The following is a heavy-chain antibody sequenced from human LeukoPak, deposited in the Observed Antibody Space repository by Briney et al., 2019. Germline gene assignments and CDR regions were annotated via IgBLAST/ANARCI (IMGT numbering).Heavy chain of an antibody. CDR1: GFTFSSYA. J-gene: IGHJ4*02. D-gene: IGHD6-13*01. CDR2: ISYDESNE. CDR3: AKGDNSSWFPDY. V-gene: IGHV3-30-3*01. Sequence: GGSLRLSCAASGFTFSSYAMHWVRQAPGKGLEWVAAISYDESNEYYADSVKGRFTISRDNSKNTLYLQMNSLRAEDTAVYYCAKGDNSSWFPDYWGQGSLVTVSS.